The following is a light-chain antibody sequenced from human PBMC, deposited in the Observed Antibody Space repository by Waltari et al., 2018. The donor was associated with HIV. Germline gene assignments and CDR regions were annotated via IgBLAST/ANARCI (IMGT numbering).Light chain of an antibody. CDR1: QCISSW. CDR2: AAS. CDR3: EQANSFLWT. Sequence: DIQITHSPSSVSASVGDRVTITCRASQCISSWLAWYQQNTGKAPKLLIYAASSLQSGVSPRFSGSGSGTDFTLTISSLKPEDFATYYCEQANSFLWTFGQGTKVEIK. J-gene: IGKJ1*01. V-gene: IGKV1-12*01.